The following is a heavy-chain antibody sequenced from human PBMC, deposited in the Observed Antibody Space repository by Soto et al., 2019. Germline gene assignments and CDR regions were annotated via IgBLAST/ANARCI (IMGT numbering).Heavy chain of an antibody. Sequence: QVQLQESGPGLVKPSQTLSLTCTVSGDSITSGGYYWTWIRQHPGMGLEWIGYIYYSGATYYTPPPNSRVTRSVDTSKKQFSPKLSSVPAADTAMYSCGTDLRGPGSGRSAPWGQGTLVTVSS. CDR2: IYYSGAT. CDR3: GTDLRGPGSGRSAP. CDR1: GDSITSGGYY. D-gene: IGHD3-10*01. V-gene: IGHV4-31*03. J-gene: IGHJ5*02.